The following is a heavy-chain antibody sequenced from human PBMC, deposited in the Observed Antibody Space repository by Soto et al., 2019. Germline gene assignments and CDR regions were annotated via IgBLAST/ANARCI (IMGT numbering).Heavy chain of an antibody. CDR1: GFTVSTKY. CDR2: IYSGGST. J-gene: IGHJ4*02. V-gene: IGHV3-66*01. Sequence: EVQLVESGGGLVQPGGSLRLSCAASGFTVSTKYMSWFRQAPGKGLEWVSVIYSGGSTFYADSVRGRFTISRDNSQNTVNLQMNSLRAEDTAVYYCARDPWAADYWGQGTLVTVSS. D-gene: IGHD3-16*01. CDR3: ARDPWAADY.